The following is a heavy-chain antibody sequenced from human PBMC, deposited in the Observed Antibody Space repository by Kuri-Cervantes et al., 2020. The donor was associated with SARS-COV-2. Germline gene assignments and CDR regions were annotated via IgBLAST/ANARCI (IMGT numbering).Heavy chain of an antibody. D-gene: IGHD3-3*01. CDR3: AGVRGNYDFWSGYLNWFDP. V-gene: IGHV3-21*04. CDR1: GFRFTDYS. CDR2: IRSNSDYK. Sequence: GESLKISCAASGFRFTDYSMNWVRQAPGKGLEWVSSIRSNSDYKFYADSLKGRFTISRDNAKNSLYLQMNSLRAEDTAVYYCAGVRGNYDFWSGYLNWFDPWGQGTLVTVSS. J-gene: IGHJ5*02.